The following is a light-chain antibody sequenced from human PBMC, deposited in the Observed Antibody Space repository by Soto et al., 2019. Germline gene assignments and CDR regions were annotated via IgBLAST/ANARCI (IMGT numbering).Light chain of an antibody. Sequence: DIVMTQSPLSLPVTPGEPASISCRTSQSLLHSNGYNYLDWYLQKPGQSPQLLIYLGSNRASGVPDRFSGSGSGIDFTLKISRVEAEDVGVYYCMQAIQTPYTFG. J-gene: IGKJ2*01. CDR3: MQAIQTPYT. CDR2: LGS. CDR1: QSLLHSNGYNY. V-gene: IGKV2-28*01.